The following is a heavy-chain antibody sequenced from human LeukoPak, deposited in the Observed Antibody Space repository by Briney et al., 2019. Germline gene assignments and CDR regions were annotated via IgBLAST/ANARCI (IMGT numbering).Heavy chain of an antibody. V-gene: IGHV4-30-4*08. CDR3: ARGDGISSYYYYGMDV. CDR2: IYYSGST. D-gene: IGHD5-24*01. CDR1: GGSLSSGGYY. J-gene: IGHJ6*02. Sequence: SETLSLTCTVSGGSLSSGGYYWGWIRQHPGKGLEWIGYIYYSGSTYYNPSLKSRVTTSVDTSKNQFPLKLSSVTAADTAVYYCARGDGISSYYYYGMDVWGQGTTVTVSS.